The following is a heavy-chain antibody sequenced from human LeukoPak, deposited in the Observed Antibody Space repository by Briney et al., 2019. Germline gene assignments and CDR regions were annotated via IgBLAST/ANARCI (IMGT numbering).Heavy chain of an antibody. D-gene: IGHD3-22*01. CDR3: ARANYYDSSGYIFDY. Sequence: PGGSLRLSCAASGFTFSSYAMSWIRQPPGKGLEWIGSIYYSGSTYYNPSLKSRVTISVDTSKNQFSLKLSSVTAADTAVYYCARANYYDSSGYIFDYWGQGTLVTVSS. V-gene: IGHV4-39*01. CDR1: GFTFSSYA. CDR2: IYYSGST. J-gene: IGHJ4*02.